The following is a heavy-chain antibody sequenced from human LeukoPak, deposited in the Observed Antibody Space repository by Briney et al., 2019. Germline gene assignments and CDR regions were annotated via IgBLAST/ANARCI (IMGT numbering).Heavy chain of an antibody. V-gene: IGHV3-9*01. CDR2: ISWNSGSI. J-gene: IGHJ4*02. CDR3: AKDLDGY. CDR1: GFTFDDYA. Sequence: SGGSLRLSCAASGFTFDDYAMRWVRQAPGKGLEWVSGISWNSGSIGYADSVKGRFTISRDNAKNSLYLQMNSLRAEDTALYYCAKDLDGYWGQGTLVTVSS.